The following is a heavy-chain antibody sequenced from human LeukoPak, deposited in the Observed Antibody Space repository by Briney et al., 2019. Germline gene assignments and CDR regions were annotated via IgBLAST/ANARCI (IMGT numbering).Heavy chain of an antibody. CDR1: GGSISSYY. V-gene: IGHV4-4*07. D-gene: IGHD6-13*01. J-gene: IGHJ5*02. Sequence: SETLSLTCTVSGGSISSYYWSWIRQPAGKGLEWIGRIYTSGSTNYNPSLKSRVTMSVDTSKNQFSLKLSSVTAADTAVYHCARTYSSSWYGNWFDPWGQGTLVTVSS. CDR2: IYTSGST. CDR3: ARTYSSSWYGNWFDP.